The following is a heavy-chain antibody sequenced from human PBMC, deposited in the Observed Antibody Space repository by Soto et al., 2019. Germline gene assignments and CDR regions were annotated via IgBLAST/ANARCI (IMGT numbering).Heavy chain of an antibody. V-gene: IGHV3-30-3*01. J-gene: IGHJ6*02. Sequence: GGSLRLSCAASGFTFSSYAMHWVRQAPGKGLEWVAVISYDGSNKYYADSVKGRFTISRDNSKNTLHLQMNSLRAEDTAVYYCAREHDYSNYYYGMDVWGQGTTVTVSS. CDR2: ISYDGSNK. CDR1: GFTFSSYA. CDR3: AREHDYSNYYYGMDV. D-gene: IGHD4-4*01.